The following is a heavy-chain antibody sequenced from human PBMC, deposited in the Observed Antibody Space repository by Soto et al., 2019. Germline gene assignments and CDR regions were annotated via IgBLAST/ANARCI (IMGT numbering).Heavy chain of an antibody. CDR3: ARGYDSSGYTYYYYGMDV. D-gene: IGHD3-22*01. V-gene: IGHV3-74*01. J-gene: IGHJ6*02. CDR2: INSDGSST. Sequence: EVQLVESGGGLVQPGGSLRLSCAASGFTFSSYWMHWVRQAPGKGLVWVSRINSDGSSTSYADSVKGRFTISIDNAKNTLYLQMNSLRAEDTAVYYCARGYDSSGYTYYYYGMDVWGQGTTVTVSS. CDR1: GFTFSSYW.